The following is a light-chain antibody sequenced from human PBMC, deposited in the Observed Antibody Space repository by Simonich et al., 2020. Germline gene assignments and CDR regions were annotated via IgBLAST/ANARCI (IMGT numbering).Light chain of an antibody. CDR3: CSYAGSSTVV. CDR2: ECS. J-gene: IGLJ2*01. CDR1: RSDVGSYNL. Sequence: QSALTQPASVSGSPGQSITIACTGTRSDVGSYNLVSWYQQHPGKAPKLMIYECSKRPSGVSNRFSCSKSGNTASLTISALQSEDEADYYCCSYAGSSTVVFGGGTKLTVL. V-gene: IGLV2-23*01.